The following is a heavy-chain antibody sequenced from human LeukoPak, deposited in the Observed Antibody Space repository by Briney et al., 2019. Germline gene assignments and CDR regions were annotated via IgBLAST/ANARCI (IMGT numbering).Heavy chain of an antibody. V-gene: IGHV4-39*01. CDR2: IHYSGIT. D-gene: IGHD3-10*01. CDR1: GGSLSSGSDY. J-gene: IGHJ5*01. CDR3: ARQPHAFDNWFDS. Sequence: SETLSLTCTVSGGSLSSGSDYWGWIRQPPGKGLEWIGNIHYSGITYYNPSLKSRVTISVDTSKNQFSLKLTSVTAADTAVYYCARQPHAFDNWFDSWGQGTLVTVSS.